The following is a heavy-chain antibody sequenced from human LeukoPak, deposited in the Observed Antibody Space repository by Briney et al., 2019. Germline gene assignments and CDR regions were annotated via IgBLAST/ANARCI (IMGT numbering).Heavy chain of an antibody. Sequence: LSCAASGFTFSTHSMIWVRQAPGKGLEWIGEINHSGSTNYNPSLKSRVTISVDTSKNQFSLKLSSVTAADTAVYYCASFWSGYYSVDYWGQGTLVTVSS. V-gene: IGHV4-34*01. J-gene: IGHJ4*02. CDR2: INHSGST. CDR3: ASFWSGYYSVDY. CDR1: GFTFSTHS. D-gene: IGHD3-3*01.